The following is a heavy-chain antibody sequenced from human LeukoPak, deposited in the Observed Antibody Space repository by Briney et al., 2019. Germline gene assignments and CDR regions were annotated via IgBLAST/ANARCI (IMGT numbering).Heavy chain of an antibody. V-gene: IGHV1-46*01. J-gene: IGHJ4*02. Sequence: ASVKVSCKASGYTFTGYYMHWVRQAPGQGLEWMGIINPSGGSTSYAQKFQGRVTMTRDTSTSTVYMELSSLRSEDTAVYYCARDGAMAASLDYWGQGTLVTVSS. D-gene: IGHD5-24*01. CDR1: GYTFTGYY. CDR3: ARDGAMAASLDY. CDR2: INPSGGST.